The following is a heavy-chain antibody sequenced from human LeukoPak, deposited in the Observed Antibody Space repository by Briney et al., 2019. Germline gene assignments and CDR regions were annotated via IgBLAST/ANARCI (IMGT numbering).Heavy chain of an antibody. J-gene: IGHJ3*02. Sequence: SETLSLTCTVSGGSISSGSYYWSWIRQPAGKGLEWIGRIYTSGSTNYNPSLKSRVTISVDTSKNQFSLKLSSVTAADTAVYYCAREGIVQLERVNAFDIWGQGTMVTVSS. V-gene: IGHV4-61*02. CDR3: AREGIVQLERVNAFDI. CDR2: IYTSGST. D-gene: IGHD1-1*01. CDR1: GGSISSGSYY.